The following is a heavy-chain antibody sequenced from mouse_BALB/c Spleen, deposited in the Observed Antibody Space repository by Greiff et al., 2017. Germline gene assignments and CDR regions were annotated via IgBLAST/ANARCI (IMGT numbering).Heavy chain of an antibody. D-gene: IGHD2-10*02. CDR1: GFTFNTYA. Sequence: EVQLVESGGGLVQPKGSLKLSCAASGFTFNTYAMNWVRQAPGKGLEWVARIRSKSNNYATYYADSVKDRFTISRDDSQSMLYLQMNNLKTEDTAMYYCVRHGYGNYDGGAMDYWGQGTSVTVAS. V-gene: IGHV10-1*02. CDR2: IRSKSNNYAT. J-gene: IGHJ4*01. CDR3: VRHGYGNYDGGAMDY.